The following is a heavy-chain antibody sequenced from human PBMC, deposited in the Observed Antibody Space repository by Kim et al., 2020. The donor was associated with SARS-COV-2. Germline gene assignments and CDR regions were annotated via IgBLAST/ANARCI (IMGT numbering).Heavy chain of an antibody. CDR3: ARAHMIVVVISAFDI. V-gene: IGHV4-31*03. Sequence: SETLSLTCTVSGSSISSGGYYWSWIRQHPGKGLEWIGYIYYSGSTYYNPSLKSRVTISVDTSKNQFSLKLSSVTAADTAVYYCARAHMIVVVISAFDIWGQGTMVTVSS. CDR2: IYYSGST. J-gene: IGHJ3*02. CDR1: GSSISSGGYY. D-gene: IGHD3-22*01.